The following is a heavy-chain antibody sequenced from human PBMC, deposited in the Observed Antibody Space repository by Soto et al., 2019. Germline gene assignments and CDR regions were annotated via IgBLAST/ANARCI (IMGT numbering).Heavy chain of an antibody. CDR3: ARLVAGYCSSTSCRINWFDP. D-gene: IGHD2-2*01. CDR1: GGSISSYY. Sequence: PSETLSLTCTVSGGSISSYYWSWIRQPPGKGLEWIGYIYYSGSTNYNPSLKSRVTISVDTSKNQFSLKLSSVTAADTAVYYCARLVAGYCSSTSCRINWFDPWGQGTLVTVSS. V-gene: IGHV4-59*08. J-gene: IGHJ5*02. CDR2: IYYSGST.